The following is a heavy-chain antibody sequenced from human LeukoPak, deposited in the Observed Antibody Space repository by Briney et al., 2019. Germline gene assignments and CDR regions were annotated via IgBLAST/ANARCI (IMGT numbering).Heavy chain of an antibody. CDR2: INPSGGST. CDR1: GYTFTSYY. V-gene: IGHV1-46*01. Sequence: GASVKVSCKASGYTFTSYYMHWVRQAPGQGLEWMGIINPSGGSTSYAQKFQGRVTMTRDTSTSTVYMELSSLRSEDTAVYYCARDCLYYYGSGSYSPLAVMDVWGQGTTVTVSS. CDR3: ARDCLYYYGSGSYSPLAVMDV. J-gene: IGHJ6*02. D-gene: IGHD3-10*01.